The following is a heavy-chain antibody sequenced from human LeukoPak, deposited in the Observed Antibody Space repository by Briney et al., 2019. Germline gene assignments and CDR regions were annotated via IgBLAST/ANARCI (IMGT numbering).Heavy chain of an antibody. V-gene: IGHV3-23*01. CDR3: ATLEMATIRGDY. D-gene: IGHD5-24*01. CDR2: VSGSGGSA. CDR1: GFTFSSYG. Sequence: PGGSLRLSCVVSGFTFSSYGMGWVRQAPGKGLEWVSVVSGSGGSAYYAEYVKGRFTISRDNSKDTLYLQMNSLRAEDSAVYYCATLEMATIRGDYWGQGTLVTVSS. J-gene: IGHJ4*02.